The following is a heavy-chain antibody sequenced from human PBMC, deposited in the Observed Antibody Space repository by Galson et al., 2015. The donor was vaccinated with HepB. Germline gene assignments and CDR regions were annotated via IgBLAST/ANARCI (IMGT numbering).Heavy chain of an antibody. Sequence: SVKVSCKASGYTFTGYYMHWVRQAPGQGLEWMGWINPNSGGTNYAQKFQGRVTMTRDTSISTAYMELSRLRSDDTAVYYCAREVDYGSGKTSGDYLGQGTLFTVSS. V-gene: IGHV1-2*02. CDR3: AREVDYGSGKTSGDY. J-gene: IGHJ4*02. CDR2: INPNSGGT. CDR1: GYTFTGYY. D-gene: IGHD3-10*01.